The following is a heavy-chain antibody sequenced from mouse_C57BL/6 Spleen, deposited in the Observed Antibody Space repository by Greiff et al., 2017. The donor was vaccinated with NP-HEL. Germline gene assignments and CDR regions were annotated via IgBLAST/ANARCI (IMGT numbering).Heavy chain of an antibody. V-gene: IGHV1-47*01. Sequence: VKLVESGAELVKPGASVKMSCKASGYTFTTYPIEWMKQNHGKSLEWIGNFHPYNDDTKYNEKFKGKATLTVEKSSSTVYLELSRLTSDDSAVYYCARGDDYDPYYAMDYWGQGTSVTVSS. CDR1: GYTFTTYP. J-gene: IGHJ4*01. CDR3: ARGDDYDPYYAMDY. CDR2: FHPYNDDT. D-gene: IGHD2-4*01.